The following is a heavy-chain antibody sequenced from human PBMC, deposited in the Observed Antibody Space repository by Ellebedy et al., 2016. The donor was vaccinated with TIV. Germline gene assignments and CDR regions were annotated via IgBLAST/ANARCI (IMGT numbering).Heavy chain of an antibody. Sequence: GGSLRLXXAASGFTFNRYAMSWVRKAPGKGLEWVANIKQDGSEKYYVDSVKGRFTISRDNAKNTLYLQMNTLRAEDTAVYHCVRARPYCGGDCYSFGNWGQGSLVTVSS. CDR3: VRARPYCGGDCYSFGN. J-gene: IGHJ4*02. CDR2: IKQDGSEK. D-gene: IGHD2-21*02. V-gene: IGHV3-7*01. CDR1: GFTFNRYA.